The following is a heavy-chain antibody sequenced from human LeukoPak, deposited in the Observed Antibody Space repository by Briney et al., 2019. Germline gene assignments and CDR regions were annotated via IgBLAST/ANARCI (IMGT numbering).Heavy chain of an antibody. Sequence: AASVKVSCKVSGYTLTELSMHWVRQAPGKGLEWMGGFDPEDGETIYAQKFQGRVTMTEDTSTDTAYMELSSLRSEDTAVYYCATDHRIAAAGTRAAFDIWGQGTMVTVSS. CDR2: FDPEDGET. V-gene: IGHV1-24*01. J-gene: IGHJ3*02. D-gene: IGHD6-13*01. CDR1: GYTLTELS. CDR3: ATDHRIAAAGTRAAFDI.